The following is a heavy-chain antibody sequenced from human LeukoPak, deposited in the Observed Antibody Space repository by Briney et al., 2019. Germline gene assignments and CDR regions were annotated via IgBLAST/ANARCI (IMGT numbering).Heavy chain of an antibody. Sequence: GGSLRLSCVASGYTFSPYWMSWVRQTPGKGLEWVASISDGGSATYYVDSVRGRFTISRDDAKNFLFLQMNGLRADDTAVYYCTRENYVPDSWGQGTLVTVSS. V-gene: IGHV3-7*03. J-gene: IGHJ4*02. CDR3: TRENYVPDS. CDR2: ISDGGSAT. CDR1: GYTFSPYW. D-gene: IGHD3-10*02.